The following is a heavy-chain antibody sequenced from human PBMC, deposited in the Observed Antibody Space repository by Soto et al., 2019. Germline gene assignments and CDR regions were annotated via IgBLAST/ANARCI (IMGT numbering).Heavy chain of an antibody. CDR1: GGSISSGGYY. V-gene: IGHV4-31*03. Sequence: SETLSLTCTVSGGSISSGGYYWSWIRQHPGKGLEWIGYIYYSGSTYYNPSLKSRVTISVDTSKNQFSLKLSSVTAADTAVYYCASLPGYYGSGSYLQNRFDPWGQGTLVTVSS. CDR3: ASLPGYYGSGSYLQNRFDP. J-gene: IGHJ5*02. CDR2: IYYSGST. D-gene: IGHD3-10*01.